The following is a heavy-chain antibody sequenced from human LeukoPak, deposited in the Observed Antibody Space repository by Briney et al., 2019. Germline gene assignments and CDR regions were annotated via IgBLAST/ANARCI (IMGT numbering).Heavy chain of an antibody. Sequence: ASVKVSRKASGYTFTGYYMHWVRQAPGQGLEWMGWINPNSGGTNYAQKFQGRVTMTRDTSISTAYMELSSLRSEDTAVYYCATDLRYSSSWDAWVPWGQGTLVTVSS. CDR3: ATDLRYSSSWDAWVP. D-gene: IGHD6-13*01. CDR2: INPNSGGT. CDR1: GYTFTGYY. V-gene: IGHV1-2*02. J-gene: IGHJ5*02.